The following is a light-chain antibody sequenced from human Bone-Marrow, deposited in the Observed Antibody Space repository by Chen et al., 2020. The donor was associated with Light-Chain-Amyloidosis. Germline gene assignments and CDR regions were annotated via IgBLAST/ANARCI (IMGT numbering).Light chain of an antibody. J-gene: IGLJ2*01. CDR3: QSADSSGTYEVI. CDR1: DLPTKY. V-gene: IGLV3-25*03. CDR2: RDT. Sequence: SYELTHPPSVSVSPGQTARITCSGDDLPTKYAYWYQQKPGQAPVLVIHRDTERPSGISERFSGSSSGTTATLTISGVQAEDEADYHCQSADSSGTYEVIFGGGNKLTVL.